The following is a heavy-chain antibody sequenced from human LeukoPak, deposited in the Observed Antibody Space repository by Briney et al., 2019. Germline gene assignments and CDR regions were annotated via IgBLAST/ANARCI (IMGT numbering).Heavy chain of an antibody. Sequence: PGRSLRLSCAASGFTFSSYGMHWVRQAPGKGLEWVAVISYDGSNKYNADSVKGRFTISRDNSKNTLYLQMNSLRAEDTAVYYCAKDNSPGYCSGGSCYSEFDPWGQGTLVTVSS. J-gene: IGHJ5*02. CDR1: GFTFSSYG. CDR2: ISYDGSNK. CDR3: AKDNSPGYCSGGSCYSEFDP. D-gene: IGHD2-15*01. V-gene: IGHV3-30*18.